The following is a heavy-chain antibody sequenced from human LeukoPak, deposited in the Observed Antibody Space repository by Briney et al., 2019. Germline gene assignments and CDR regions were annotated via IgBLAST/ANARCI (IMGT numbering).Heavy chain of an antibody. D-gene: IGHD3-3*01. Sequence: LDWMANIKQDGSEKYYVDSVKGRFTISRDNAKNSLYLQMNSLRAEDTAVYYCAREYYDFWSGYRGWYYYYYMDVLGKGTTVTVSS. CDR3: AREYYDFWSGYRGWYYYYYMDV. CDR2: IKQDGSEK. V-gene: IGHV3-7*04. J-gene: IGHJ6*03.